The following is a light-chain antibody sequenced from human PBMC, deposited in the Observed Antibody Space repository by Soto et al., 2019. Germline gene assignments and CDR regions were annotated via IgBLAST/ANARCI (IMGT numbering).Light chain of an antibody. CDR2: DVS. Sequence: DIQMTQSPSTLSASVGDKVTITCRTSQSPVNWLAWYQHRPGKAPRLLIYDVSTLENGVPSRFSGSGSGTEFTLTISDLQTSDFATYYCQQYLPNSPWVFGQGTMGEFK. V-gene: IGKV1-5*01. CDR3: QQYLPNSPWV. J-gene: IGKJ2*01. CDR1: QSPVNW.